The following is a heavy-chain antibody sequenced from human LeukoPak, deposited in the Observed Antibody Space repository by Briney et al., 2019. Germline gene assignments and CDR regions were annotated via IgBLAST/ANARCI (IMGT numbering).Heavy chain of an antibody. CDR2: ISYDGSNK. CDR3: AKDYEITFGLYYFDY. CDR1: GFTFSSYG. Sequence: PGRSLRLSCAVSGFTFSSYGMHWVRQAPGKGLEWVAVISYDGSNKYYADSVKGRFTISRDNSKNTLYLQMNSLRAEDTAVYYCAKDYEITFGLYYFDYWGQGTLVTVSS. D-gene: IGHD3-16*01. V-gene: IGHV3-30*18. J-gene: IGHJ4*02.